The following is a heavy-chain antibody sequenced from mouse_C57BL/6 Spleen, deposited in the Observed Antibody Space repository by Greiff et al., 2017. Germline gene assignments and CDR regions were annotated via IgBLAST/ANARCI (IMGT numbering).Heavy chain of an antibody. CDR2: IYPGSGST. V-gene: IGHV1-55*01. CDR1: GYTFTSYW. CDR3: AKGLRRVYYFDY. Sequence: QVQLQQPGAELVKPGASVKMSCKASGYTFTSYWITWVTQRPGQGLEWIGDIYPGSGSTNYNEKFKSKATLTVDTSSSTAYMQLSSLTSEDAAVYYCAKGLRRVYYFDYWGQGTTLTVSS. J-gene: IGHJ2*01. D-gene: IGHD2-4*01.